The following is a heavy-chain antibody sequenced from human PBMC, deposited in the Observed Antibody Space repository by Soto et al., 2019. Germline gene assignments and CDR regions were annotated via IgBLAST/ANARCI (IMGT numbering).Heavy chain of an antibody. Sequence: ASVKVSCKASGYTFTSYSISWVRQAPGQGLGWMGWINTYNGNTNYAQKLQGRVTMTTDTSTSTAYMELRSLRSDDTAVYYCARDQITNYYDSSGYFGYWGQGTLVTVSS. D-gene: IGHD3-22*01. V-gene: IGHV1-18*04. CDR2: INTYNGNT. CDR3: ARDQITNYYDSSGYFGY. J-gene: IGHJ4*02. CDR1: GYTFTSYS.